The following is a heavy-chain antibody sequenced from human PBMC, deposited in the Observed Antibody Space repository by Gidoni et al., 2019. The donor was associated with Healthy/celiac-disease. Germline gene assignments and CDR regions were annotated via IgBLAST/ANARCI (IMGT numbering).Heavy chain of an antibody. CDR2: ISAYNGNT. V-gene: IGHV1-18*01. D-gene: IGHD3-22*01. CDR3: ARDPPMDQYYYDSSGYYSPFDY. CDR1: GYTFTTYV. Sequence: QVQLVQSGAEVKKPGASVKVSCKASGYTFTTYVLTWVRQAPGQGLEWMGWISAYNGNTNYAQKLQGRVTMTTDTSTSTAYMELRSLRSDDTAVYYCARDPPMDQYYYDSSGYYSPFDYWGQGTLVSVSS. J-gene: IGHJ4*02.